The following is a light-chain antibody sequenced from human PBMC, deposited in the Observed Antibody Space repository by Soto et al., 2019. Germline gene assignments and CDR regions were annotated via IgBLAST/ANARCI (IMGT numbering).Light chain of an antibody. V-gene: IGLV2-14*03. CDR2: DVS. Sequence: QSVLTQPASVSGSPGQSVTNSCAGTSSDVGGYNFVSWYQQHPGKAPQLMIYDVSSRPSGVSNRFSGSKSGNTASLTIFGLQAEGEADYYCSSYTSSYTYVFGTGTKVTVL. CDR3: SSYTSSYTYV. J-gene: IGLJ1*01. CDR1: SSDVGGYNF.